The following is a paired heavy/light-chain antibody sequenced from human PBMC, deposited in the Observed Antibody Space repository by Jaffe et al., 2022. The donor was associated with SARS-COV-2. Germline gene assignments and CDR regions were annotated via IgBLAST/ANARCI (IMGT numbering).Light chain of an antibody. Sequence: QAVVTQEPSLTVSPGGTVTLTCGSSTGAVTSGHYPYWFQQKPGQAPRTLIFDTTNTHSWTPARFSGSLLGGKAALTLSGAQPEDEAEYYCLLSYSGAGVFGGGTRLTVL. CDR2: DTT. CDR3: LLSYSGAGV. V-gene: IGLV7-46*01. CDR1: TGAVTSGHY. J-gene: IGLJ3*02.
Heavy chain of an antibody. CDR3: ARGYYYDTRSFDF. CDR2: ISAYNGNT. V-gene: IGHV1-18*01. Sequence: QVQLVQSGAEVKKPGASVKVSCKASGYSFINFGISWVRQAPGQGLEWMGWISAYNGNTNYAQKLQDRVTLTTDTSTTTAYMELRSLRSDDTAVYYCARGYYYDTRSFDFWGQGTLVTVSS. D-gene: IGHD3-22*01. CDR1: GYSFINFG. J-gene: IGHJ4*02.